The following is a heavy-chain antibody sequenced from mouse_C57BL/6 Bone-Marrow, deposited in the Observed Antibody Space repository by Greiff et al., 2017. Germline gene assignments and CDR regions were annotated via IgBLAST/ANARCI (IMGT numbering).Heavy chain of an antibody. J-gene: IGHJ2*01. Sequence: QVQLQQPGAELVKPGASVKLSCKASGYTFTSYWMHWVKQRPGQGLEWIGMIHPNSGSTNYNEKFKSKATLTVDKSSSTAYLQLSSLTSEDSAVFCCARSGPLGRSFDYWGQGTTLTVSS. CDR3: ARSGPLGRSFDY. CDR1: GYTFTSYW. V-gene: IGHV1-64*01. D-gene: IGHD4-1*01. CDR2: IHPNSGST.